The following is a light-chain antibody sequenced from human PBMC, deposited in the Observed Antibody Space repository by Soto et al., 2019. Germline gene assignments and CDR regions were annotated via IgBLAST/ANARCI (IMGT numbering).Light chain of an antibody. V-gene: IGKV1-39*01. Sequence: DIQMTQSPSSLSASVGDRVTITCRASQNINRYLNWYQQKPGKDPKLLIYAASSLKGGVPSRFSGSVSGTDFTLTISSLQPDESAPYFCHQTYIAPLTFGGGTKVEIK. CDR1: QNINRY. CDR2: AAS. J-gene: IGKJ4*01. CDR3: HQTYIAPLT.